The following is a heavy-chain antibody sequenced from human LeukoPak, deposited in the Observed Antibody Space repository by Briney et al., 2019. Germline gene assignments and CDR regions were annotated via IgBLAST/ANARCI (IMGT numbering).Heavy chain of an antibody. J-gene: IGHJ4*02. CDR2: IYTSGST. CDR1: GGSISSGSYY. Sequence: SQTLSLTCTVSGGSISSGSYYWSWIRQPAGKGLEWIGRIYTSGSTNYNPSLKSRVTISVDSSKNQFSLKLSSVTAADTAVYYCARVTTGGYYNCWGQGTLVTVSS. CDR3: ARVTTGGYYNC. V-gene: IGHV4-61*02. D-gene: IGHD3-22*01.